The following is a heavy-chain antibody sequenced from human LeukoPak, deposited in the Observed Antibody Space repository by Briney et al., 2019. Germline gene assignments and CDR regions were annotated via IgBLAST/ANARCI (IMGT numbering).Heavy chain of an antibody. CDR2: ISTSSSYI. V-gene: IGHV3-21*01. J-gene: IGHJ4*02. CDR3: ARDGLALSDYFDY. D-gene: IGHD3/OR15-3a*01. Sequence: PGGSLRLSCAAPGFTFSSYRMNWVRQAPGKGLEWGSSISTSSSYIYYADSMKGRFTISRDNAKTSLYLQMNSMRAEETAVYYCARDGLALSDYFDYWGQGTLVTVSS. CDR1: GFTFSSYR.